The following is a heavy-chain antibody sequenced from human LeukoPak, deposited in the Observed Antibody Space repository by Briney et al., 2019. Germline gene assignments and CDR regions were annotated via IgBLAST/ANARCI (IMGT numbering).Heavy chain of an antibody. J-gene: IGHJ6*03. V-gene: IGHV1-46*01. Sequence: ASVKVSCKASGYTFTSYYMHWVRQAPGQGLERMGIINPSGGSTSYAQKFQGRVTMTRDTSTSTVYMELSSLRSEDTAVYYCARVVGDYIWGSYSYYYYMDVWGKGTTATVSS. CDR3: ARVVGDYIWGSYSYYYYMDV. CDR1: GYTFTSYY. D-gene: IGHD3-16*01. CDR2: INPSGGST.